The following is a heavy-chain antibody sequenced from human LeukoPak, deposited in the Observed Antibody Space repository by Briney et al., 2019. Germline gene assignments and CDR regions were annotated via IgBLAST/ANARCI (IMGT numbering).Heavy chain of an antibody. CDR3: ARGRYGSGGLSILH. CDR2: MNPDSGNT. J-gene: IGHJ4*02. Sequence: ASVKVSCKASGYTFTSYGISWVRQAPGQGLEWMGWMNPDSGNTGYAQKFQGRVTMTRNTSISTAYMELSSLRSEDTAVYYCARGRYGSGGLSILHWGQGTLVTVSS. D-gene: IGHD3-10*01. CDR1: GYTFTSYG. V-gene: IGHV1-8*02.